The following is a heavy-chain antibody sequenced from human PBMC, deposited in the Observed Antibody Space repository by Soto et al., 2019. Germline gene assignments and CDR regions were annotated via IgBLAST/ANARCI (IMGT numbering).Heavy chain of an antibody. V-gene: IGHV4-38-2*02. CDR2: VHYSENT. D-gene: IGHD2-15*01. Sequence: SETLSLTCTVSAYSISRGYHWTWIRQPPGKGLEWLGSVHYSENTYDNPSLKCRLTISVDKSKNQFSLNLSSVTAAETAVYYCARQDRVVAEGRWFDPWGQGTLVTDS. J-gene: IGHJ5*02. CDR3: ARQDRVVAEGRWFDP. CDR1: AYSISRGYH.